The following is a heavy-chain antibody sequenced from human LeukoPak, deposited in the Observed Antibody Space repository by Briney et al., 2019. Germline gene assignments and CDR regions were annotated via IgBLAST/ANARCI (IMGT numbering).Heavy chain of an antibody. CDR2: ISAYNGNT. Sequence: ASVKVSCKASGYTFTSYGISWVRQAPGQGLEWMGWISAYNGNTNYAQKLQGRVTMTTDTSTSTAYMELRSLRSDDTAVYYCAGLAVARYYYYYYMDVWGKGTTVTVSS. V-gene: IGHV1-18*01. J-gene: IGHJ6*03. CDR3: AGLAVARYYYYYYMDV. D-gene: IGHD6-19*01. CDR1: GYTFTSYG.